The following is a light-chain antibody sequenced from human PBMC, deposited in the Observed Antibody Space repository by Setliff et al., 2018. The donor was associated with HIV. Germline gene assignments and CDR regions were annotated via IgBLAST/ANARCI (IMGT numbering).Light chain of an antibody. CDR1: SSDVGGYSF. J-gene: IGLJ1*01. Sequence: QSALTQPASVSGSPGQSITISCTGASSDVGGYSFVSWYQQHPGKAPKLMIYDVSYRPSGVSDRFSGSKSGNTASLTISGLQAEDEADYYCSSYAGSNKGVFGTGTKVTVL. V-gene: IGLV2-14*03. CDR2: DVS. CDR3: SSYAGSNKGV.